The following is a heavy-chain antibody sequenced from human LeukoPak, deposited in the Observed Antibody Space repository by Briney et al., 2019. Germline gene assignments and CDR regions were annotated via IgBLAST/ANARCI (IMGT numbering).Heavy chain of an antibody. J-gene: IGHJ5*02. CDR1: GYTFNSHG. Sequence: ASVKASCKASGYTFNSHGISWVRQAPGQGLEWMGWISAYNGDTKYAQKFQGRVTLTTDRTTSTAYLELRSLRSDDTAVYYCARDPSNTSGWKTWFDPWGQGTLVTVSS. V-gene: IGHV1-18*04. CDR2: ISAYNGDT. D-gene: IGHD6-19*01. CDR3: ARDPSNTSGWKTWFDP.